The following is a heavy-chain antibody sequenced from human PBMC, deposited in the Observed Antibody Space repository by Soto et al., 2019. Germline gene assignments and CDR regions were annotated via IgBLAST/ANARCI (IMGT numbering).Heavy chain of an antibody. D-gene: IGHD5-18*01. Sequence: PGGSLRLSCAASGLTFSNAWMSWVRQAPGKGLEWVGRIKSKTDGGTTDYAAPVKGRFTISRDDSKNTLYLQMNSLKTEDTAVYYCTTGGPSGYSYGELDYWGQGTLVTVSS. CDR2: IKSKTDGGTT. CDR1: GLTFSNAW. CDR3: TTGGPSGYSYGELDY. V-gene: IGHV3-15*01. J-gene: IGHJ4*02.